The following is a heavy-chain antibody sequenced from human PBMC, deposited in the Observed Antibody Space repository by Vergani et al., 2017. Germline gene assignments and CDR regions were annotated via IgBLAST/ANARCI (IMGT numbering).Heavy chain of an antibody. J-gene: IGHJ6*02. CDR3: ARQCSSTSCYHYYYYGMDV. D-gene: IGHD2-2*01. CDR2: IDPSDSYT. CDR1: GYSFTRYW. Sequence: EVQLVQSGAEVKKPGESLRISCKGSGYSFTRYWISWVRQMPGKGLEWMGRIDPSDSYTNYSPSFQGHVTISADKSISTAYLQWSSLKASDTAMYYCARQCSSTSCYHYYYYGMDVWGQGP. V-gene: IGHV5-10-1*01.